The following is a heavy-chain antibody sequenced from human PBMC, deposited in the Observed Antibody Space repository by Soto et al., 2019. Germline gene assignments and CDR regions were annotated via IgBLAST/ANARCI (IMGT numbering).Heavy chain of an antibody. CDR3: ARVSVSGSFDY. V-gene: IGHV1-46*01. Sequence: QVQLVQSGAEVKKPGASVKVSCKASGYTFISYYMHWVRQAPGQGLEWMGIINPSGGSTSYAQKFPGRVTMTRDTSTSTVYMELSSLRSEDTAVYYCARVSVSGSFDYWGQGALVIVSS. CDR1: GYTFISYY. J-gene: IGHJ4*02. CDR2: INPSGGST. D-gene: IGHD6-19*01.